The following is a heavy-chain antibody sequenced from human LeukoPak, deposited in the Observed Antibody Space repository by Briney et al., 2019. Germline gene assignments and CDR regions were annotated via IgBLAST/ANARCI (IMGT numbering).Heavy chain of an antibody. CDR3: ASAYSYGNDAFDI. CDR2: IYPGDSDT. V-gene: IGHV5-51*01. Sequence: GESLKISCKGSGYSFTSYWIGWVRQMPGNGLEWMGIIYPGDSDTRYSPSFQGQVTISADKSISTAYLQWSSLKASDTAMYYCASAYSYGNDAFDIWGQGTMVTVSS. D-gene: IGHD5-18*01. J-gene: IGHJ3*02. CDR1: GYSFTSYW.